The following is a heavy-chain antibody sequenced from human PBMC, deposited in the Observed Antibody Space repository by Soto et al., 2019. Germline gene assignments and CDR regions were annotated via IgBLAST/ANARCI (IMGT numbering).Heavy chain of an antibody. V-gene: IGHV3-11*01. D-gene: IGHD3-10*01. CDR2: ISGGGTTI. CDR1: GFRFSDHY. J-gene: IGHJ4*02. Sequence: QVQLVESGGGLVEPGGSLRLSCAASGFRFSDHYMTWIRQAPGKGLEWVSKISGGGTTIYYADSVKGRFTVSRDNAKKSLYLQMNSLRAEDTAVYYCASDPYYYASGFWGQGTLVTVSS. CDR3: ASDPYYYASGF.